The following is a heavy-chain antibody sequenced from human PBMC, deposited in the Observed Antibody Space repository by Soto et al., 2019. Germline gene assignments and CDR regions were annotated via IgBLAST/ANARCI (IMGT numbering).Heavy chain of an antibody. J-gene: IGHJ6*02. CDR2: IWYDGSNK. CDR3: ARDRRRGSGPLGYHYYGMDV. Sequence: GGSLRLSCAASGFTFSSYGMHWVRQAPGKGLEWVAVIWYDGSNKYYADSVKGRFTISRDNSKNTLYLQMNSLRAEDTAVYYCARDRRRGSGPLGYHYYGMDVWGQGTTVTVSS. D-gene: IGHD3-10*01. CDR1: GFTFSSYG. V-gene: IGHV3-33*01.